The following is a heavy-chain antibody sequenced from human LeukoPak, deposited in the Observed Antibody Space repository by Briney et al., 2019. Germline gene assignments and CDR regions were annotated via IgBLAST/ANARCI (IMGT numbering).Heavy chain of an antibody. Sequence: GGSLRLSCEGSGFTFSNYWMSWVRQAPGKGLEWVANIQQHGSETYYGDSVKGRFTISRDNAKNSLYLQMNSLRAEDTAVYYCATYSSSNGREFQYWGQGTLVTVAS. CDR2: IQQHGSET. D-gene: IGHD2-2*01. V-gene: IGHV3-7*01. CDR3: ATYSSSNGREFQY. J-gene: IGHJ1*01. CDR1: GFTFSNYW.